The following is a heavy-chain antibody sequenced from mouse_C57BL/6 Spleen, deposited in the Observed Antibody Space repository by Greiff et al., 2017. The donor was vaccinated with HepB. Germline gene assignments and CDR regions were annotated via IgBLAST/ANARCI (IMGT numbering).Heavy chain of an antibody. CDR1: GFTFSSYG. V-gene: IGHV5-6*01. J-gene: IGHJ4*01. Sequence: EVKLVESGGDLVKPGGSLKLSCAASGFTFSSYGMSWVRQTPDKRLEWVATISSGGSYTYYPDSVKGRFTISRDNAKNTLYLQMSSLKSEDTAMYYCARHGGSSSMDYWGQGTSVTVSS. CDR3: ARHGGSSSMDY. D-gene: IGHD1-1*02. CDR2: ISSGGSYT.